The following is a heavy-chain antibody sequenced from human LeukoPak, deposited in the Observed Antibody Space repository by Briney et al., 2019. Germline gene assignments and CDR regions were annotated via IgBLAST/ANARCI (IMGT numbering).Heavy chain of an antibody. D-gene: IGHD6-6*01. V-gene: IGHV1-18*01. CDR2: ISAYNGNT. Sequence: ASVKVSCKASGYXFTNYGMNWVRQAPGQGLEWMGWISAYNGNTNYAQKLQGRVTMTTDTSTSTAYMELRSLRPDDTAVYHCARDRWRDSASSFDYWGQGTLVTVSS. CDR1: GYXFTNYG. CDR3: ARDRWRDSASSFDY. J-gene: IGHJ4*02.